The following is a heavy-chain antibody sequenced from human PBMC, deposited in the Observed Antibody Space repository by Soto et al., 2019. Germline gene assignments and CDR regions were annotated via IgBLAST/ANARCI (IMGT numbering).Heavy chain of an antibody. CDR3: ARDPGPTPAAIGYYGMDV. V-gene: IGHV3-33*01. D-gene: IGHD2-2*01. Sequence: GGSLRLSCAASGFTFSSYGMHWVRQAPGKGLEWVAVIWYDGSNKYYADSVKGRFTISRDNSKNTLYLQMNSLRAEDTAVYYCARDPGPTPAAIGYYGMDVWGQGTTVTVSS. CDR2: IWYDGSNK. J-gene: IGHJ6*02. CDR1: GFTFSSYG.